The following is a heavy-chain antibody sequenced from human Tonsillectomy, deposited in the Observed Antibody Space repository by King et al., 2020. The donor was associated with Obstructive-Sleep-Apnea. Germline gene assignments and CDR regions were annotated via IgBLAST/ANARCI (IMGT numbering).Heavy chain of an antibody. V-gene: IGHV4-59*01. J-gene: IGHJ3*02. CDR2: IFYSGST. CDR1: VGSMSSYY. Sequence: QLQESGPGLVKPSETLSLTCTVSVGSMSSYYWSWIRQPPGKGLEWIGYIFYSGSTNYNPSLTSRVTMSLDTSKNQFSLKVSSVTAADTAVYYCARKAGAYCGGDCYTDAFDIWGRGKMVTGSS. CDR3: ARKAGAYCGGDCYTDAFDI. D-gene: IGHD2-21*02.